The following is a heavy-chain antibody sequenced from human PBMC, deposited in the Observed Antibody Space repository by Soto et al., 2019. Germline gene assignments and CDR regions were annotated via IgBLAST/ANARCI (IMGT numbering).Heavy chain of an antibody. Sequence: EVQLVESGGGLVKPGGSLRLSCAASGLTFSSYSMNWVRQAPGKGLEWVSSISSSSSYIYYADSVKGRFTIARDNAKNSLYLQMNSMRAEDTAVYYCAGTVIATTVVTPKTWFDPWGQGTLVTVSS. J-gene: IGHJ5*02. CDR3: AGTVIATTVVTPKTWFDP. CDR2: ISSSSSYI. D-gene: IGHD4-17*01. V-gene: IGHV3-21*01. CDR1: GLTFSSYS.